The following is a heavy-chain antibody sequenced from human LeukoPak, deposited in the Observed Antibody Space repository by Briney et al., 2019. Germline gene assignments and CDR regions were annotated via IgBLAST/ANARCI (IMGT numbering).Heavy chain of an antibody. V-gene: IGHV4-4*07. J-gene: IGHJ4*02. Sequence: SSETPSLTCSVSSGFISNYYWSWVRQPAGKGLEWIGRISTSGNTNYSPSLKSRVTMSVDTSKNQFFLNLRSVTAADTAVYYCARDSRYYDFWSGYLDYWGQGALVTVSS. CDR1: SGFISNYY. CDR3: ARDSRYYDFWSGYLDY. D-gene: IGHD3-3*01. CDR2: ISTSGNT.